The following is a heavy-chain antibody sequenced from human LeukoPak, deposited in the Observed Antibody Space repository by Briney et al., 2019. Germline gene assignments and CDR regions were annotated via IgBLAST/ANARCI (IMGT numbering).Heavy chain of an antibody. V-gene: IGHV3-30*02. J-gene: IGHJ4*02. Sequence: GGSLRLSCAASGFTLRGYGMHWVRQAPGKGLEWVAFIWYDGSDKSYADSVKGRFTISRDNSENTLYLQINSLRVEDTAVYYCAKDTPTTGYHLDSWGQGTLVTVSS. CDR3: AKDTPTTGYHLDS. D-gene: IGHD1-1*01. CDR1: GFTLRGYG. CDR2: IWYDGSDK.